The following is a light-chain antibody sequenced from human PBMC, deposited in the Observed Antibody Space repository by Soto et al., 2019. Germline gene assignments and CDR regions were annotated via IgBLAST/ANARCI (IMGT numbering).Light chain of an antibody. CDR1: QSISTY. J-gene: IGKJ2*01. V-gene: IGKV1-39*01. CDR3: QQSYTTTYT. CDR2: SAS. Sequence: DIQMTQSPSSLSASVGDRVTITCRASQSISTYLNWYQQKPGKAPKLLIYSASSFQSGAPSRLIGIGSETDFTLTISSLQPVAFATSDCQQSYTTTYTFGQRIKLESK.